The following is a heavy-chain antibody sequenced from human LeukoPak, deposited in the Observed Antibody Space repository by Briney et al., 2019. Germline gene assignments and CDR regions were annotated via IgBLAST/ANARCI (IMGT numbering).Heavy chain of an antibody. CDR2: TYYRSKWYI. CDR1: GDSVSSDIAA. V-gene: IGHV6-1*01. CDR3: ARHKDYYYSYMDV. Sequence: SQTLSLTCAISGDSVSSDIAAWNWIRQSPSRGLEWLGRTYYRSKWYIDYAVSVKSRITINPDTSKNQFSLKLSSVTAADTAVYYCARHKDYYYSYMDVWGKGTTVTISS. J-gene: IGHJ6*03.